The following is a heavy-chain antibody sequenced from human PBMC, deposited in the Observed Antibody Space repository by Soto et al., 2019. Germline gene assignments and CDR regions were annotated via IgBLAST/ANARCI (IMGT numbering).Heavy chain of an antibody. V-gene: IGHV3-23*01. J-gene: IGHJ4*02. D-gene: IGHD3-22*01. CDR1: GFTFSSYA. Sequence: PGGSLRLSCAASGFTFSSYAMSWVRQAPGKGLEWVSAISGSGGSTYYADSVKGRFTISRDNSKNTLYLQMNSLRAEDTAVYYCAKERYYYDSSGYYYAYYFDYWGQGTLVTVSS. CDR2: ISGSGGST. CDR3: AKERYYYDSSGYYYAYYFDY.